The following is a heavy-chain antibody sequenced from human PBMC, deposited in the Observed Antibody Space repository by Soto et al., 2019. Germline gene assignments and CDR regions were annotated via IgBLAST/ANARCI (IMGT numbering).Heavy chain of an antibody. V-gene: IGHV4-4*02. CDR3: ATESRMVTGEISRFFEE. CDR2: VYYNGDT. D-gene: IGHD5-18*01. CDR1: GGAIDTTNW. J-gene: IGHJ1*01. Sequence: QVQLQESGPGLVEPSGTLSLTCAVSGGAIDTTNWWSWVRQPPGKGLEWIGEVYYNGDTNYNPSFKSRLTVASDPSKNQFSLSLSFVTAADTAVYYCATESRMVTGEISRFFEEWGQGTLVTVSS.